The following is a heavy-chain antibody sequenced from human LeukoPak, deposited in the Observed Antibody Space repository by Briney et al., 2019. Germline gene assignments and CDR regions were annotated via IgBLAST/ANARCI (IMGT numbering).Heavy chain of an antibody. Sequence: ASVKVSCKASGYTFTGYYMHWVRQAPGQGLEWMGWINPNSGGTNYAQKFQGRVTMTRDTSISTAYMELSRLRSDDTAAYYCARPYCSGGSCYGKYYFDYWGQGTLVTVPS. V-gene: IGHV1-2*02. D-gene: IGHD2-15*01. CDR3: ARPYCSGGSCYGKYYFDY. CDR2: INPNSGGT. CDR1: GYTFTGYY. J-gene: IGHJ4*02.